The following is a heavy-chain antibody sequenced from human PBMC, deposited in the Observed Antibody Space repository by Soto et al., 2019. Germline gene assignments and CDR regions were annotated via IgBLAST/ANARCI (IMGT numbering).Heavy chain of an antibody. Sequence: SETLSLTCAVYGGSFSGYYWSWIRQPPGKGLEWIGEINHSGSTNYNPSLKSRVTISVDTSKNQFSLKLSSVTAADTAVYYCPREDSYYFDYWGQGTLVTVSS. J-gene: IGHJ4*02. D-gene: IGHD6-6*01. V-gene: IGHV4-34*01. CDR1: GGSFSGYY. CDR3: PREDSYYFDY. CDR2: INHSGST.